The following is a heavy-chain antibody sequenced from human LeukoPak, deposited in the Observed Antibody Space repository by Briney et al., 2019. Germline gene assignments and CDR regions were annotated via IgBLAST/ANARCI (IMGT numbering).Heavy chain of an antibody. CDR1: GYTFTGYF. CDR3: ARDPLYYYGSGSYYHAFDI. D-gene: IGHD3-10*01. V-gene: IGHV1-2*02. Sequence: ASVKVSCKASGYTFTGYFMYWVRQAPGQGLEWMGWINPNSGGTNYAQKFQGRVTMTRDTSISTAYMELSRLRSDDTAVYYCARDPLYYYGSGSYYHAFDIWGQGTMVTVSS. CDR2: INPNSGGT. J-gene: IGHJ3*02.